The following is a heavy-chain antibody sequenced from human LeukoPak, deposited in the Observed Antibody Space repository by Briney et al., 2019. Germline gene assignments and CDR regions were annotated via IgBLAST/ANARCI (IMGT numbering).Heavy chain of an antibody. Sequence: PGGSLRLSCKASGFTFGDYAMSWVRQAPGQGLEWVGFIRSKGYGRTTEYAASVKGRFTISRDDSKIIAYLQMNSLKTEDTAVYYCIKSRGGSCSGIDYWGQGTLVTVSS. J-gene: IGHJ4*02. V-gene: IGHV3-49*04. D-gene: IGHD1-26*01. CDR1: GFTFGDYA. CDR2: IRSKGYGRTT. CDR3: IKSRGGSCSGIDY.